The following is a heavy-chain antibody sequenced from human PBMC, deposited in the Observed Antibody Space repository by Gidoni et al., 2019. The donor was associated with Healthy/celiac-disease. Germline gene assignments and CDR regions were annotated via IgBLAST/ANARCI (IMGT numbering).Heavy chain of an antibody. D-gene: IGHD2-2*01. CDR2: ISGSGGST. CDR1: GFPFSSYA. J-gene: IGHJ4*02. CDR3: ANSPTPSSPFFDY. V-gene: IGHV3-23*01. Sequence: EVQLLESGGGLVQPGGSLRLSCAASGFPFSSYAMSWVRQDPGKGMEWVSAISGSGGSTYYADSVKGRFTISRDNSKNTLYLQMNSLRAEDTAVYYCANSPTPSSPFFDYWGQGTLVTVSS.